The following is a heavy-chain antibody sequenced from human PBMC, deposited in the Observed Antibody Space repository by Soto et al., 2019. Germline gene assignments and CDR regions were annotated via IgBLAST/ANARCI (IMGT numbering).Heavy chain of an antibody. D-gene: IGHD3-10*01. V-gene: IGHV3-23*01. J-gene: IGHJ3*02. Sequence: GGSLRLSCAASGFTFSSYAMSWVRQAPGKGLEWVSAISGSGGSTYYADSVKGRFTISRDNSKNTLYLQMNSLRAEDTAVYYCAKDAGLLRFGNTNDAFDIWGQGTMVTVSS. CDR1: GFTFSSYA. CDR3: AKDAGLLRFGNTNDAFDI. CDR2: ISGSGGST.